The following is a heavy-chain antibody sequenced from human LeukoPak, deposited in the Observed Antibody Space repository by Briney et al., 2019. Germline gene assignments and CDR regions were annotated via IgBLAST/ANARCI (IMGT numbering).Heavy chain of an antibody. V-gene: IGHV4-61*08. CDR3: ARVASYYDFWSGYKPEAAFDY. D-gene: IGHD3-3*01. CDR1: GGSISSGGYY. CDR2: IYHSGST. J-gene: IGHJ4*02. Sequence: SETLSLTCTVSGGSISSGGYYWSWIRQPPGKGLEWIGYIYHSGSTYYNPSLKSRVTMSVDTSKNQFSLKLSSVTAADTAVYYCARVASYYDFWSGYKPEAAFDYWGQGTLVTVSS.